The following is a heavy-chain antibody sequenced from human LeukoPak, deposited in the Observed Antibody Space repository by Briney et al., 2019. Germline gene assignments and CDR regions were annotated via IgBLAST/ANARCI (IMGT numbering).Heavy chain of an antibody. J-gene: IGHJ5*02. V-gene: IGHV4-38-2*01. D-gene: IGHD3-3*01. CDR2: IYHSGST. Sequence: PSETLSLTCGVSGYSISSGYYWGWIRQPPGKGLEWIGSIYHSGSTYYNPSLKSRVTISVDTSKDQFSLKLSSVTAADTAVYYCASIDFWSGYPNWFDPWGQGTLVTVSS. CDR1: GYSISSGYY. CDR3: ASIDFWSGYPNWFDP.